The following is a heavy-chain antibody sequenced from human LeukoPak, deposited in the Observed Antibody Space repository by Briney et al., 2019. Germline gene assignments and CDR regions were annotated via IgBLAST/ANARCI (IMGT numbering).Heavy chain of an antibody. CDR2: INHSGNT. D-gene: IGHD3-10*01. CDR1: GGSISGYY. Sequence: SETLSLTCGVYGGSISGYYWNWIRQSPGKGLEWIGEINHSGNTNYTPSLKSRVTMSVDTSKNQFSLRLSSVTAADTAVYYCARGLGRMVRGIKPNWFDPWGQGILVTVSS. V-gene: IGHV4-34*01. CDR3: ARGLGRMVRGIKPNWFDP. J-gene: IGHJ5*02.